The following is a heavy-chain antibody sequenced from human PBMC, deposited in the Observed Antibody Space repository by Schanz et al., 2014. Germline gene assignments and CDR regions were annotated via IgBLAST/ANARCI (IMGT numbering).Heavy chain of an antibody. Sequence: VQLVESGGGVVQPGRSLRLSCGASGFTYSSYWMHWVRQPPGKGLEWVSAISGSGGSTYYADSVKGRFTISRDNSKNTLYLQMNSLRAEDTAVYYCARSGVDVWGQGTTVTVSS. J-gene: IGHJ6*02. CDR1: GFTYSSYW. D-gene: IGHD3-10*01. CDR2: ISGSGGST. CDR3: ARSGVDV. V-gene: IGHV3-23*04.